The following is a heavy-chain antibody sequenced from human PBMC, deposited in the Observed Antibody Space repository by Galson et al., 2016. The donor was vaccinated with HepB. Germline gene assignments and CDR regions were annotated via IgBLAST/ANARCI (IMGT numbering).Heavy chain of an antibody. CDR3: AGADYSSSWSPGGYYYGMDV. Sequence: TLSLTCTVSGGSISSGGYYWSWIRRHPGKGLEWIGYIYYSGNTYYNPSLKSRVTISVDTSKNQFSLKLSSVTAADTAVYYCAGADYSSSWSPGGYYYGMDVWGQGTTVTVSS. D-gene: IGHD6-13*01. J-gene: IGHJ6*02. CDR1: GGSISSGGYY. CDR2: IYYSGNT. V-gene: IGHV4-31*03.